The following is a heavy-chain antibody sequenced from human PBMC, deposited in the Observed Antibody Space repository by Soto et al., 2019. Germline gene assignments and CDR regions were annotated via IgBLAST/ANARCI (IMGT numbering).Heavy chain of an antibody. J-gene: IGHJ4*02. CDR2: IIPIFGTA. CDR1: GGTFSSYA. Sequence: QVQLVQSGAEVKKPGSSVKVSCKASGGTFSSYAISWVRQAPGQGLEWMGGIIPIFGTANYAQKFQGRVTITADESTRTADMELSSLRSEDTAVYYCARDPREGCSGGSCYYLYWGQGTLVTVSS. CDR3: ARDPREGCSGGSCYYLY. V-gene: IGHV1-69*12. D-gene: IGHD2-15*01.